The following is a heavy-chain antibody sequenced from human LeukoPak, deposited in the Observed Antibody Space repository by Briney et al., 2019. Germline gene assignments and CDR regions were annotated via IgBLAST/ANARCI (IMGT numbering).Heavy chain of an antibody. D-gene: IGHD3-10*01. CDR2: INHSGST. CDR3: VRLYYYGSGGYSNYSFDP. Sequence: SETLSLTCAVYGGSFSGYYWSWIRQPPGKGLEWIGEINHSGSTNYNPSLKSRVTISVDTSKNQFSLKLSSVTAADTAVYYCVRLYYYGSGGYSNYSFDPWGQGTLVTVSS. V-gene: IGHV4-34*01. CDR1: GGSFSGYY. J-gene: IGHJ5*02.